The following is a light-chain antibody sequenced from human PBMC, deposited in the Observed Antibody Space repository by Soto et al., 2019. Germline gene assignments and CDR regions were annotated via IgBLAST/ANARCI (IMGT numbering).Light chain of an antibody. V-gene: IGLV2-14*01. CDR1: SNDIGGYNY. CDR3: SSYTSSSTLL. Sequence: QSVLTQPASVSGSPGQSITFSCTGTSNDIGGYNYVSWYQQHPGKAPKLMIFDVSNRPSGVSYRFSGSESGNTASLTISGLQAEDVADYYCSSYTSSSTLLFGGGTNLTVL. CDR2: DVS. J-gene: IGLJ2*01.